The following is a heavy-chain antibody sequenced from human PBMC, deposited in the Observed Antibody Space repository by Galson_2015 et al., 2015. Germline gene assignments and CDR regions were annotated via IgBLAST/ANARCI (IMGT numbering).Heavy chain of an antibody. CDR1: GFTFSSYA. Sequence: SLRLSCAASGFTFSSYAMHWVRQAPGKGLEYVSAISSNGGSTYYADSVKGRFTISRDNSKNTLYLQMSSLRAEDTAVYYCVKSLLVGATRVAHFDYWGQGTLVTVSS. V-gene: IGHV3-64D*06. CDR3: VKSLLVGATRVAHFDY. CDR2: ISSNGGST. D-gene: IGHD1-26*01. J-gene: IGHJ4*02.